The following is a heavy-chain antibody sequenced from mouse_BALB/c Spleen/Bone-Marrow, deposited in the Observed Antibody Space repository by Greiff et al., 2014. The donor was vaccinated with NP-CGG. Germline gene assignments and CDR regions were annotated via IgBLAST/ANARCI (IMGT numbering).Heavy chain of an antibody. V-gene: IGHV14-3*02. D-gene: IGHD1-1*01. Sequence: EVQVVESGAELVKPGASVKLSCTASGFNIKDTYMHWVKQRPEQGLEWIGRIDPANGNTEYDPKFQGKATITADTSSNTAYLQLSSLTSEDTAVYYCARYYYGSSYFDYWGQGTTLTVSS. CDR3: ARYYYGSSYFDY. J-gene: IGHJ2*01. CDR2: IDPANGNT. CDR1: GFNIKDTY.